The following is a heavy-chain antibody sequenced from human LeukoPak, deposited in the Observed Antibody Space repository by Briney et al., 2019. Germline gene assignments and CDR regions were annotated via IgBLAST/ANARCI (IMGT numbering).Heavy chain of an antibody. J-gene: IGHJ6*03. Sequence: PSETLSLTCAVYGGSFSGYYWSWFRQPPGKGRNWIGEINHRESTNYNPSLKSRVTISVDTSKNQFSLKLSSVTAADTAVYYCARVLLEIVVVPAAIDSYYYYYMDVWGKGTTVTVSS. D-gene: IGHD2-2*01. V-gene: IGHV4-34*01. CDR3: ARVLLEIVVVPAAIDSYYYYYMDV. CDR1: GGSFSGYY. CDR2: INHREST.